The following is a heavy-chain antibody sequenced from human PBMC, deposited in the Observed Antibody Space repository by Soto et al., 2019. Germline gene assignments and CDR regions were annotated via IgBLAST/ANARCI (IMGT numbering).Heavy chain of an antibody. J-gene: IGHJ2*01. CDR2: IYYSGST. Sequence: QLQLQESGPGLVKPSETLSLTCTVSGGSISSSSYYWGWIRQPPGKGLEWIGSIYYSGSTYYNPSLKSRVTISVDTSKNQFSLKLSSVTAADTAVYYCASLRYDSSGYYYDYWYFDLWGRGTLVTVSS. CDR1: GGSISSSSYY. CDR3: ASLRYDSSGYYYDYWYFDL. V-gene: IGHV4-39*01. D-gene: IGHD3-22*01.